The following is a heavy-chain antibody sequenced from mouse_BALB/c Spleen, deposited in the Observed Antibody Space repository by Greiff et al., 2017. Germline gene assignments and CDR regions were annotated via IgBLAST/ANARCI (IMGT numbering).Heavy chain of an antibody. J-gene: IGHJ3*01. D-gene: IGHD2-3*01. CDR3: YRWLPPFAY. V-gene: IGHV14-3*02. CDR1: GFNIKDTY. Sequence: EVQVVESGAELVKPGASVKLSCTASGFNIKDTYMHWVKQRPEQGLEWIGRIDPANGNTKYDPKFQGKATITADTSSNTAYLQLSSLTSEDTAVYYCYRWLPPFAYWGQGTLVTVSA. CDR2: IDPANGNT.